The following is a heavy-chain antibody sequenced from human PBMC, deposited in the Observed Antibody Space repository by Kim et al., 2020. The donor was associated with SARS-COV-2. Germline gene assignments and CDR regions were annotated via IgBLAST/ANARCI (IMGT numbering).Heavy chain of an antibody. V-gene: IGHV3-21*01. CDR3: ARDRVCCEPFEGMDV. J-gene: IGHJ6*02. Sequence: GGSLRLSCAASGFTFSSYSMNWVRQAPGKGLEWVSSISSSSSYIYYADSVKGRFTISRDNAKNSLYLQMNSLRAEDTAVYYCARDRVCCEPFEGMDVWGQGTTVTVSS. CDR1: GFTFSSYS. CDR2: ISSSSSYI. D-gene: IGHD2-8*01.